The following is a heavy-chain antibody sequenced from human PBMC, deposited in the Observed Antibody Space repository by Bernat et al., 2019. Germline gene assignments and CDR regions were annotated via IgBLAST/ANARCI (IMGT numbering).Heavy chain of an antibody. CDR1: GFTFSDHY. D-gene: IGHD6-6*01. Sequence: VQLVESGGGVVQPGRSLRLSCAASGFTFSDHYMEWVRQAPGKGLEWVGRTRNKANSYTTEYAASVKGRFTISRDDSKNSLYLQMNSLKTEDTAVYYCARSPAPSGSSSSGYNYYHMDVWGKGTTVTVS. V-gene: IGHV3-72*01. J-gene: IGHJ6*03. CDR3: ARSPAPSGSSSSGYNYYHMDV. CDR2: TRNKANSYTT.